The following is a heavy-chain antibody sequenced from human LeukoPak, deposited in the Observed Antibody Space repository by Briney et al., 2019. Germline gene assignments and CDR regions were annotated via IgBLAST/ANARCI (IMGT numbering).Heavy chain of an antibody. CDR2: IKSKNVGGTT. V-gene: IGHV3-15*01. CDR3: TSHAAFDP. CDR1: RFAFSNYG. J-gene: IGHJ5*02. Sequence: GGSLRLSCAVSRFAFSNYGMSWVRQAPGKGLEWVGRIKSKNVGGTTDYAAPVKGRFTISRDDSKNTVYLQMNSLKIEDTAVYYCTSHAAFDPWGQGTLVTVSS.